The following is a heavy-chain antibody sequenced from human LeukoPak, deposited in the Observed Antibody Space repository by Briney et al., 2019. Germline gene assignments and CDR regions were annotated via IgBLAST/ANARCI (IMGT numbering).Heavy chain of an antibody. V-gene: IGHV1-8*01. CDR1: GYTFTSYD. D-gene: IGHD3-22*01. CDR3: ARNNRDSSGYYYIYYFDY. Sequence: SVKVSCKASGYTFTSYDINWVRQATGQGLEWMGWMNPNSGNTGYAQKFQGRVTMTRNTSISTAYMELSSLRSEDTAVYYCARNNRDSSGYYYIYYFDYWGQGTLDTVSS. CDR2: MNPNSGNT. J-gene: IGHJ4*02.